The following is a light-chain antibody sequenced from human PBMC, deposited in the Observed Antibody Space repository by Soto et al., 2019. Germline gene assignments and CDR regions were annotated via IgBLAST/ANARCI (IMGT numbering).Light chain of an antibody. V-gene: IGLV2-14*03. Sequence: QSDLTKPASGYGSPGQSITITSNGTSSDVGGYNYVSWYQHHPGKAPKLIIYDVTNRPSGVSNPFSGSKSGNTASLTISGLQPEDEADYYCSSYTTSNTRQIVFGTGTKVTVL. CDR2: DVT. J-gene: IGLJ1*01. CDR3: SSYTTSNTRQIV. CDR1: SSDVGGYNY.